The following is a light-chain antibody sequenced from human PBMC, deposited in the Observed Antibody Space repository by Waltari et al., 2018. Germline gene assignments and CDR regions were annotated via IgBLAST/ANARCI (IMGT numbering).Light chain of an antibody. CDR2: EVT. J-gene: IGLJ3*02. CDR3: YSSAMSAFVV. Sequence: QSALTQPASVSGSPGQSITISCTGTSSDIGSYNFVSWYQHHPGKAPKLILHEVTKRPSGVSDRFSGSKSGNTASLTISGLQAEDDADYYCYSSAMSAFVVFGGGTKLTVL. CDR1: SSDIGSYNF. V-gene: IGLV2-23*02.